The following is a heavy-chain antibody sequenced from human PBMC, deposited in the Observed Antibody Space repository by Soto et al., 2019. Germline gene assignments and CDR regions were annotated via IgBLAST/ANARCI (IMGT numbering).Heavy chain of an antibody. Sequence: SETLSLTCTVSGGSISSYYLSWIRQPPGKGLEWIGYIYYSGSTNYNPSLKSRVTISVDTSKNQFSLKLSSVTAADTAVYYCARGSSSLALDPWGQGTLVTVSS. CDR3: ARGSSSLALDP. CDR1: GGSISSYY. J-gene: IGHJ5*02. V-gene: IGHV4-59*01. CDR2: IYYSGST. D-gene: IGHD6-13*01.